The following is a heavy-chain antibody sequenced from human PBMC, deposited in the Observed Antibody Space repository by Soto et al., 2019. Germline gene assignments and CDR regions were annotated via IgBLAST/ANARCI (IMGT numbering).Heavy chain of an antibody. D-gene: IGHD2-2*01. J-gene: IGHJ5*02. V-gene: IGHV4-39*02. CDR1: GASISSTNNY. CDR2: VSYNGNT. CDR3: ASRKREEDCSANSCYLTS. Sequence: QLHLQESGPGLVKPSETLSLTCAVSGASISSTNNYWDWIRQPPGKGLEWIASVSYNGNTYYNPSLKSRVSISVHTSENHFSLQLSSAAAADTAVYYCASRKREEDCSANSCYLTSWGQGALVTVSS.